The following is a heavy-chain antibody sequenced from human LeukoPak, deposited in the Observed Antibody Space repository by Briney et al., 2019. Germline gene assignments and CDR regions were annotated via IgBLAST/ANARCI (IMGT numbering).Heavy chain of an antibody. CDR1: GYTFDTYG. CDR3: ARLRNSNAGNYFDY. V-gene: IGHV1-18*01. Sequence: ASVMVSCKASGYTFDTYGISWVRQAPGQGLEWMGWISVYNGNGISAQNFQGRVTMTTDTSTNTAYMELRSLRSDDSAVYFCARLRNSNAGNYFDYWGQGTLLTVSS. J-gene: IGHJ4*02. CDR2: ISVYNGNG. D-gene: IGHD1-14*01.